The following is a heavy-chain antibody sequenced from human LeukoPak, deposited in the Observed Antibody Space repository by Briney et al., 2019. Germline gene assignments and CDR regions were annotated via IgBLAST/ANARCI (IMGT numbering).Heavy chain of an antibody. D-gene: IGHD1-14*01. CDR3: ASDHRRCPSFDP. CDR2: IYYSGST. J-gene: IGHJ5*02. CDR1: GGSISSSSYY. V-gene: IGHV4-39*07. Sequence: SETLSLTRTVSGGSISSSSYYWGWIRQPPGKGLEWIGSIYYSGSTYYNPSLKSRVTISVDTSKNQFSLKLSSVTAADTAVYYCASDHRRCPSFDPWGQGTLVTVSS.